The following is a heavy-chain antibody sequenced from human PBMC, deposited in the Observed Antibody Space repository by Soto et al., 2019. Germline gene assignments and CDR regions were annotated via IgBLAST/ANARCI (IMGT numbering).Heavy chain of an antibody. CDR2: INHSGST. Sequence: PSETLSLTCAVYGGSFTGYYWSWIRQPPGKGLEWIGEINHSGSTNYNPSLKSRVTISVDTSKNQFSLKMSFVTAADTALYYCARVERGTATTVVDAFDIWGQGTMVTVSS. J-gene: IGHJ3*02. CDR1: GGSFTGYY. CDR3: ARVERGTATTVVDAFDI. D-gene: IGHD1-1*01. V-gene: IGHV4-34*01.